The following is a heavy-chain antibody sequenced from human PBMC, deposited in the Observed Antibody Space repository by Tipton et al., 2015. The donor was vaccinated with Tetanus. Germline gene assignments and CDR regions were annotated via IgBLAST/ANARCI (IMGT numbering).Heavy chain of an antibody. Sequence: TLSLTCAVHGGSFSDNFWSWIRQSPGKGLEWIGEINYAGSTNYNPSLKSRVTMSVDTSKKEVSLKLNSVTAADTAVYYCARDQARGSRGWNYFDYWGQGSLVTVSS. CDR2: INYAGST. J-gene: IGHJ4*02. D-gene: IGHD1-26*01. CDR1: GGSFSDNF. V-gene: IGHV4-34*01. CDR3: ARDQARGSRGWNYFDY.